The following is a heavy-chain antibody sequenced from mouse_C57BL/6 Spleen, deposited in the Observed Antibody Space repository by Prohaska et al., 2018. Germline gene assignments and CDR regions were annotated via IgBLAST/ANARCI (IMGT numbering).Heavy chain of an antibody. V-gene: IGHV1-52*01. CDR1: CYTFTSYW. J-gene: IGHJ1*03. CDR2: IDPSDSET. Sequence: QVQLQQPGAELVRPGSSVKLSCKASCYTFTSYWMHWVKQRPIQGLEWIGNIDPSDSETHYNQKFKDKATLTVDKSSSTAYMQLSSLTSEDSAVYYCARSGYYGSSYVLRYFDVWGTGTTVTVSS. D-gene: IGHD1-1*01. CDR3: ARSGYYGSSYVLRYFDV.